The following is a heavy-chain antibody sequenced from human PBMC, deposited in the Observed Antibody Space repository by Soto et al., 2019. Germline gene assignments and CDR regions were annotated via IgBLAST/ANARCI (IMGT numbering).Heavy chain of an antibody. CDR3: TKVGGLDDFWSGPRHFDL. J-gene: IGHJ4*02. V-gene: IGHV3-9*01. D-gene: IGHD3-3*01. CDR1: GFIFDDFA. Sequence: EGQLVESGGGFVQPGRSLRLSCAGSGFIFDDFALHWVRQAPGKGLGWVSGISWNSDSIGYADAVKGRFTISRDNAKNSLYWQMNSLRVEDTALYYCTKVGGLDDFWSGPRHFDLWGQGTLVTVSS. CDR2: ISWNSDSI.